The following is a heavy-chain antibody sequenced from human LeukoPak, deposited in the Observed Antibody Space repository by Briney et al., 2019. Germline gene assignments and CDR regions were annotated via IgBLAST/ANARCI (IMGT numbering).Heavy chain of an antibody. V-gene: IGHV4-39*07. CDR2: IYYSGST. J-gene: IGHJ4*02. CDR1: GGSIGSSSSY. Sequence: SETLSLTCTVSGGSIGSSSSYWGWIRQPPGKGLEWIGSIYYSGSTYYNPSLKSRVTISVDASKNQFSLKLSSVTAADTAVYYCARGAERVTHRAFDYWGQGNLVTVSS. CDR3: ARGAERVTHRAFDY. D-gene: IGHD2-21*02.